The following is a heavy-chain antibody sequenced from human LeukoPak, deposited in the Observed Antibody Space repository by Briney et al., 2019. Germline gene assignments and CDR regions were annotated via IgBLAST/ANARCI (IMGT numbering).Heavy chain of an antibody. Sequence: ASVKVSCKASGYTFTSYGIGWVRQAPGQWREWMGWISAYNGNTNYAQKLQGRVTMTTDTSTSTAYMELRSLRSDDTAVYYCAREESDWSSLGYYYHYMDVWGKGTTVTVSS. V-gene: IGHV1-18*01. CDR1: GYTFTSYG. CDR2: ISAYNGNT. D-gene: IGHD3-9*01. J-gene: IGHJ6*03. CDR3: AREESDWSSLGYYYHYMDV.